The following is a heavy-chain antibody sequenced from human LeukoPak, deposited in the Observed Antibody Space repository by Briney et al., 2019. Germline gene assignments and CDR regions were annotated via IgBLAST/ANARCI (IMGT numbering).Heavy chain of an antibody. D-gene: IGHD6-13*01. CDR3: AKDDGRSSSWDFDY. CDR2: VSGSGAST. V-gene: IGHV3-23*01. Sequence: PGGSLRLSCPASGFTFSTYAMCWVRQAPGKGLEWVSTVSGSGASTYYADSVKGRFTISRDNSKNTLYLQMNSLRAEDTAVYYCAKDDGRSSSWDFDYWGQGTLVTVSS. CDR1: GFTFSTYA. J-gene: IGHJ4*02.